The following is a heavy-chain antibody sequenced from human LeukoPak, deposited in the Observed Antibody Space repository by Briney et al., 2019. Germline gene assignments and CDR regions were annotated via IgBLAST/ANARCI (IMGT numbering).Heavy chain of an antibody. CDR3: AKEGIAVASFDY. V-gene: IGHV3-23*01. CDR2: ISGSISGSGGST. Sequence: GASLRLSCAASGFAFSAYAMSWARQAPGKGLEWVSAISGSISGSGGSTYYADSVKGRFTISRDNSKNTLFLQLNSLRAEDTAVYYCAKEGIAVASFDYWGQGTLVTVSS. J-gene: IGHJ4*02. CDR1: GFAFSAYA. D-gene: IGHD6-19*01.